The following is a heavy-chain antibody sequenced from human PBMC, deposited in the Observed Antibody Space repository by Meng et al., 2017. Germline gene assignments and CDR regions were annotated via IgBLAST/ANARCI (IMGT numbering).Heavy chain of an antibody. CDR3: ARTRVVVPAAIEGPYGMDV. CDR2: IHPGDSDT. J-gene: IGHJ6*02. CDR1: GYSFTSYW. Sequence: GESLKISCKGSGYSFTSYWIGWVRQMPGKGLEWMGIIHPGDSDTRYSPSFQGQVTISADKSISTAYLQWSSLKASDTAMYYCARTRVVVPAAIEGPYGMDVWGQGTTVTVSS. D-gene: IGHD2-2*02. V-gene: IGHV5-51*01.